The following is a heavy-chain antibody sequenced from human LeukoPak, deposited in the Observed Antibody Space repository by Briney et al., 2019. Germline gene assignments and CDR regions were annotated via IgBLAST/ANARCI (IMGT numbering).Heavy chain of an antibody. CDR3: ARGSIAARQPFDY. D-gene: IGHD6-6*01. V-gene: IGHV1-69*05. CDR1: GGTFSSSA. J-gene: IGHJ4*02. Sequence: SVKVSCKASGGTFSSSAISWVRQAPGQGLEWMGGIIPIFGTANYAQKFQGRVTITTDESTSTAYMELSSLRSEDTAVYYCARGSIAARQPFDYWGQGTLVTVSS. CDR2: IIPIFGTA.